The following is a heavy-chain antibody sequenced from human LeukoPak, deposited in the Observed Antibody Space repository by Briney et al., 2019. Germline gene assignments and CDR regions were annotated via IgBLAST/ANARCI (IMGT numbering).Heavy chain of an antibody. V-gene: IGHV4-34*01. D-gene: IGHD5-12*01. CDR3: ASGHSGYELDYYYYYMDV. CDR2: INHSGST. CDR1: GGSFSGYY. J-gene: IGHJ6*03. Sequence: PSVTLSLTCAVYGGSFSGYYWNWIRQPPGKGLEWIGEINHSGSTKYNPSLKSRVTISVDTSKNQFSLKLSSVTAADTAVYYCASGHSGYELDYYYYYMDVWGKGTTVTVSS.